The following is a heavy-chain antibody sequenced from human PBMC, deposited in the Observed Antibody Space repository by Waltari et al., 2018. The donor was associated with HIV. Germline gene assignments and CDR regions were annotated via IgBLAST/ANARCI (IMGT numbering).Heavy chain of an antibody. D-gene: IGHD6-13*01. Sequence: VQVHQWGAGLLKPSETLSLTCAVYGGSLSGYHWNCIRQPPGKGLEWIGEINHSGITNYNPSLKSRVTISIDTSKNQFSLKLTSVTAADTAVYYCAISEAVAALIDYWGQGTLVTVSS. J-gene: IGHJ4*02. V-gene: IGHV4-34*01. CDR1: GGSLSGYH. CDR2: INHSGIT. CDR3: AISEAVAALIDY.